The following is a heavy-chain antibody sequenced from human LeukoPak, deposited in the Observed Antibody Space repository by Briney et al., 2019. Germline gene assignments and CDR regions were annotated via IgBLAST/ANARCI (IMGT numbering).Heavy chain of an antibody. Sequence: GGSLRLSCAASGFTFSSYWMHWVRQAPGKGLVWVSRIISDGSSTSYADSVKGRFTISRDNAKNTLYLQMNSLRAEDTAVYYCARDLKRYCSGGSCYSAWFDPWGQGTLVTVSS. V-gene: IGHV3-74*01. CDR3: ARDLKRYCSGGSCYSAWFDP. D-gene: IGHD2-15*01. CDR2: IISDGSST. J-gene: IGHJ5*02. CDR1: GFTFSSYW.